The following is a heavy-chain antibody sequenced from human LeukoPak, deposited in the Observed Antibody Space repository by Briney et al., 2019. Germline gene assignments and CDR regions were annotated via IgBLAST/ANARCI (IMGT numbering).Heavy chain of an antibody. V-gene: IGHV3-21*04. CDR2: ISSSRSYI. CDR1: GFTFSSYS. CDR3: ARSRGGTTILNTFDY. J-gene: IGHJ4*02. Sequence: GGSLRLSCAASGFTFSSYSMNWVRQAPGKGLEWVSSISSSRSYIYYSDSVKGRFTVSRDNAKHPLSLQMNSLRAEDTALYYCARSRGGTTILNTFDYWGQGTLVTVSS. D-gene: IGHD1-1*01.